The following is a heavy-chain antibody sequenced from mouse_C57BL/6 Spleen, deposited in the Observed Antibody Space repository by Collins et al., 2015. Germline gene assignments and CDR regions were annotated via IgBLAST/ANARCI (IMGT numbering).Heavy chain of an antibody. CDR3: ARWVYYGNYYAMDY. Sequence: EVQLQQSGPELVKPGASVKMSCKASGYTFTSYVMHWVKQKPGQGLEWIGYINPYNDGTKYNEKFKGKATLTSDKSSSTAYMELSSLTSEDSAVYYCARWVYYGNYYAMDYWGQGTSVTVSS. D-gene: IGHD2-1*01. J-gene: IGHJ4*01. V-gene: IGHV1-14*01. CDR2: INPYNDGT. CDR1: GYTFTSYV.